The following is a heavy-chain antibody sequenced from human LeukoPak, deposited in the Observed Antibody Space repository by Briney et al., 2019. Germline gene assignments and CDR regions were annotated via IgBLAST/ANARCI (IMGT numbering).Heavy chain of an antibody. V-gene: IGHV1-2*06. J-gene: IGHJ6*03. Sequence: ASVKVSCKASGYTFTGYYMHWVRQAPGQGLEWMGRINPNSGGTNYAQKFQGRVTMTRDTSISTACMELSRLRSDDTAVYYCAREGGFLITMIPRSDYYYMDVWGKGTTVTVSS. CDR1: GYTFTGYY. CDR3: AREGGFLITMIPRSDYYYMDV. D-gene: IGHD3-22*01. CDR2: INPNSGGT.